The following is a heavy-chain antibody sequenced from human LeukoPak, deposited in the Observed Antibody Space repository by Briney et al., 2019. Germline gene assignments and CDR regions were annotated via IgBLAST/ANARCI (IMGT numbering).Heavy chain of an antibody. J-gene: IGHJ4*02. Sequence: GSLRLSCAASGFTFSSYWMHWVRQAPGKGLVWVSRINTDGSSTSYADSVKGRFTISRDNSKNTLCLQMNSLRAEDTAVYYCAKEWYQLLYFDYWGQGTLVTVSS. V-gene: IGHV3-74*01. CDR2: INTDGSST. D-gene: IGHD2-2*02. CDR1: GFTFSSYW. CDR3: AKEWYQLLYFDY.